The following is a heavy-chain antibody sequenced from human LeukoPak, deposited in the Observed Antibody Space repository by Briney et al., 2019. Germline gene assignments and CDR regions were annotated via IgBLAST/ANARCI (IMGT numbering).Heavy chain of an antibody. V-gene: IGHV4-39*01. CDR3: ARGRGGYCSSTSCRIAARRLDY. J-gene: IGHJ4*02. CDR1: GGSISSSYYY. CDR2: IYSSGST. D-gene: IGHD2-2*01. Sequence: PSETLSLTCTVSGGSISSSYYYWGWIRQPPGKGLEWIGSIYSSGSTYYNPSLKGRVTISVDTSKNQFSLKLSSVTAADTAVYYCARGRGGYCSSTSCRIAARRLDYWGQGTLVTVSS.